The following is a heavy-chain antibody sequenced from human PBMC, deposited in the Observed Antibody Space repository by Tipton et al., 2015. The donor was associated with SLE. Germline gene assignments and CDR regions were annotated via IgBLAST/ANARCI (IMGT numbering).Heavy chain of an antibody. D-gene: IGHD3-10*01. CDR1: GVSISSGGYS. Sequence: TLSLTCSVSGVSISSGGYSWSWIRQPPGKGLEWIGYIYHSGSTYYNPSLKSRVTISVDRSKNQFSLKLSSVTAADTAVYYCARGYGSGSYDYYYGMDVWGQGTTVTVSS. V-gene: IGHV4-30-2*01. CDR2: IYHSGST. J-gene: IGHJ6*02. CDR3: ARGYGSGSYDYYYGMDV.